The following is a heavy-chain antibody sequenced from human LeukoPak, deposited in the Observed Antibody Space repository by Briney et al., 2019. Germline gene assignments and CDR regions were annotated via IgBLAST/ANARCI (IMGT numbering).Heavy chain of an antibody. CDR1: GVSISSGDYY. J-gene: IGHJ4*02. Sequence: SQTLSLTCTVSGVSISSGDYYWSWIRQPPGKGLEWIGYIYYRGTTYYNPSLKSRVTISLDTSKNQFSLKLSSVTAADTAVYYCAKVGDAATLHFDYWGQGTLVTVSS. D-gene: IGHD3-16*01. CDR2: IYYRGTT. CDR3: AKVGDAATLHFDY. V-gene: IGHV4-30-4*01.